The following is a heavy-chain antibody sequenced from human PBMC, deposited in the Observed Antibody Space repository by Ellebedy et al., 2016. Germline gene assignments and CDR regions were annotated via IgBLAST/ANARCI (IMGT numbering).Heavy chain of an antibody. V-gene: IGHV3-21*01. J-gene: IGHJ6*02. CDR2: ISSSSSYI. Sequence: GGSLRLXCAASGFTFSSYSMNWVRQAPGKGLEWVSSISSSSSYIYYADSVKGRFTISRDNAKNSLYLQMNSLRAEDTAVYYCARDWRGYCGGDCGMDVWGQGTTVTVSS. D-gene: IGHD2-21*01. CDR1: GFTFSSYS. CDR3: ARDWRGYCGGDCGMDV.